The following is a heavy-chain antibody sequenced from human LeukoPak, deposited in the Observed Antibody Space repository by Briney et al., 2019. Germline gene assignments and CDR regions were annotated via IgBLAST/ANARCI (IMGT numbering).Heavy chain of an antibody. CDR3: ARDLVTVTKGFDI. V-gene: IGHV4-59*01. D-gene: IGHD4-17*01. CDR2: IYSSGAT. Sequence: PSETLSLTCTVSGGSISGYYWSWIRQPPGKGLQWIGYIYSSGATNYNPSLNSRVTISIDTSKNQFSLKLRSVTAADTAVYYCARDLVTVTKGFDIWGQGTMVSVSS. J-gene: IGHJ3*02. CDR1: GGSISGYY.